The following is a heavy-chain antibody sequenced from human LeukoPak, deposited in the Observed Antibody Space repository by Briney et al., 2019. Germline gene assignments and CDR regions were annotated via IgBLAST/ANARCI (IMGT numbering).Heavy chain of an antibody. D-gene: IGHD3-22*01. J-gene: IGHJ4*02. Sequence: ASVKVSCRTSGYSFTVYFMHWVRQAPGQGPEWMGWINPNSGDTKYAQKFQGRVTMTRDTSISTVYTEVSGLRPDDTAVYYCARGSRGYYYDYWGQGTLVTVSS. V-gene: IGHV1-2*02. CDR2: INPNSGDT. CDR3: ARGSRGYYYDY. CDR1: GYSFTVYF.